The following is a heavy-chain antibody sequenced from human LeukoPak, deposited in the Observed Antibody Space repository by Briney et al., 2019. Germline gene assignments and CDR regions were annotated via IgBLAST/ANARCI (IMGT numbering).Heavy chain of an antibody. J-gene: IGHJ4*02. CDR2: ISGSGSGGST. Sequence: PGGSLRLSCAASGFTFSTSAMSWVRQAPGKGLERVSHISGSGSGGSTYYAASGKGRFTVSRENAKNSLYLHMNSLRAADTAVYYCARGGYSVYFFSGDYWGQGSLVTVSS. CDR3: ARGGYSVYFFSGDY. CDR1: GFTFSTSA. V-gene: IGHV3-23*01. D-gene: IGHD5/OR15-5a*01.